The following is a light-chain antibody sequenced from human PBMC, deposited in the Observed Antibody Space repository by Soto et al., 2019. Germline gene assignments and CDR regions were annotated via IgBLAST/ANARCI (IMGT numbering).Light chain of an antibody. J-gene: IGKJ1*01. Sequence: DIQMTQSPSTLSGSVGDRVTITCRASQTISSWLAWYQQKPGKAPKLLIYKASTLKSGVPSRFSGSGSGTEFTLTISSLEADDFAIYYCQQHKRYSEAFGQGTKVELK. CDR1: QTISSW. CDR2: KAS. V-gene: IGKV1-5*03. CDR3: QQHKRYSEA.